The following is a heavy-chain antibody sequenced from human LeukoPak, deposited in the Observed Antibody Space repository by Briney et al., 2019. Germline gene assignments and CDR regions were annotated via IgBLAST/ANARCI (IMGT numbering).Heavy chain of an antibody. D-gene: IGHD3/OR15-3a*01. CDR3: VRDRDWAFDY. CDR1: GFSFSDYT. CDR2: LGRGTNNM. Sequence: GGSLRLSCAACGFSFSDYTMNWVRQAPGKGLEWISYLGRGTNNMYYADSVKGRFTISRDNAKNSLYLQMSSLRAEDTAVYYCVRDRDWAFDYWGQGTLVTVSS. V-gene: IGHV3-48*01. J-gene: IGHJ4*02.